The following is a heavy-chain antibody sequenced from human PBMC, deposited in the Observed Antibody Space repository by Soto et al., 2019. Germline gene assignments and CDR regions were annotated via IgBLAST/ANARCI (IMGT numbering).Heavy chain of an antibody. J-gene: IGHJ6*03. D-gene: IGHD3-16*01. CDR3: ARQAGAFGYYMDV. CDR1: GGSISTSYYY. Sequence: SETLSLTCTVSGGSISTSYYYWGWIRQSPGKGLEWIGAIYYTGTTYYNPPLQSRATISVDTSRNQFSLKMSSVTAADTAVYFCARQAGAFGYYMDVWGKGPTVTVSS. V-gene: IGHV4-39*01. CDR2: IYYTGTT.